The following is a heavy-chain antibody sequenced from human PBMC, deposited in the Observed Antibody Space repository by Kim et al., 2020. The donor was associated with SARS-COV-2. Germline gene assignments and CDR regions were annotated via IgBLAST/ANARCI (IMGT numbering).Heavy chain of an antibody. V-gene: IGHV3-23*01. CDR2: ISGSGTDT. J-gene: IGHJ4*02. CDR1: GFTFSSFA. Sequence: GGSLRLSCAASGFTFSSFAMNWVRQAPGKGLEWVSIISGSGTDTNYADSVKGRFTISRDNSKNMVYLQMNSLRAEDTAVYYCAADWNHFDIWGQGTTVTVSS. CDR3: AADWNHFDI. D-gene: IGHD1-1*01.